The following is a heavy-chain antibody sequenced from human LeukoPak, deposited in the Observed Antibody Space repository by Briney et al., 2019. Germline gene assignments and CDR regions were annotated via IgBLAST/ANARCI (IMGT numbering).Heavy chain of an antibody. CDR1: GFTFSSYA. V-gene: IGHV3-30-3*01. J-gene: IGHJ4*02. Sequence: PGGSLRLSCAASGFTFSSYAMHWVRQAPGKGLEWVAVISYDGSNKYYADSVKGRFTISRDNSKNTLYLQMNSLRAEDTAVYYCARDRQDTAMVTLFDYWGQGTLVTVSS. CDR2: ISYDGSNK. CDR3: ARDRQDTAMVTLFDY. D-gene: IGHD5-18*01.